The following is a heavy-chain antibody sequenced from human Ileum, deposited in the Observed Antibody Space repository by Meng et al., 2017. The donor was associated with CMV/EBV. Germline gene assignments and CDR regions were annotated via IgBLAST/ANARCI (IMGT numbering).Heavy chain of an antibody. CDR1: GGSISGYY. Sequence: LEVCGPVLVEPSETFSVTCTVSGGSISGYYLSWIRMLATKGLEWIGRVYSSGSNDYNPSLQSRVTMLVDTSKNQFSLKLSSVTAADTAVYYCARVRSSWAFNYWGQGTLVTVSS. CDR2: VYSSGSN. CDR3: ARVRSSWAFNY. D-gene: IGHD2-15*01. V-gene: IGHV4-4*07. J-gene: IGHJ4*02.